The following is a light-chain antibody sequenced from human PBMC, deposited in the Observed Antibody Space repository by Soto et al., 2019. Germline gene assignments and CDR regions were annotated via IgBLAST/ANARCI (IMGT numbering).Light chain of an antibody. CDR3: QQYNDNWT. CDR2: KAS. Sequence: DIQMTQSPSTLSASVGDRVTITCRASQSISSWFACYQQKPGTAPKLLIYKASTLQSGVPSRFSGSGSGTEFTLTISILQPDDSATYYCQQYNDNWTFGQGTKVEIK. V-gene: IGKV1-5*03. CDR1: QSISSW. J-gene: IGKJ1*01.